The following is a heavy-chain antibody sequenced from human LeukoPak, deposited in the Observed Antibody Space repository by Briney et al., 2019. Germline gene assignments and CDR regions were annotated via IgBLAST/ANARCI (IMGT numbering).Heavy chain of an antibody. Sequence: PSETLSLTCTVSGGSISSSSYYWGWIRQPPGKGLEWIESIYYSGSTNYNPSLKSRVTISVDTSKNQFSLKLSSVTAADTAVYYCARFQGIAARPPFDYWGQGTLVTVSS. V-gene: IGHV4-39*07. CDR1: GGSISSSSYY. CDR2: IYYSGST. CDR3: ARFQGIAARPPFDY. J-gene: IGHJ4*02. D-gene: IGHD6-6*01.